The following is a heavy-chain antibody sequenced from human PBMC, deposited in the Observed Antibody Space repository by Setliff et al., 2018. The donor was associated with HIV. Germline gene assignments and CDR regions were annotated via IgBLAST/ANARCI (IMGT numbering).Heavy chain of an antibody. V-gene: IGHV3-9*01. CDR3: AKEAVSGTYFGSGFDY. CDR2: IKWSTNRI. Sequence: GGSLRLSCATSGFTFDDYALHWVRQAPGKGLEWVSGIKWSTNRIRYADSVKGRFTISRDSAKNFLYLQMNSLTPEDTALYYCAKEAVSGTYFGSGFDYWGQGTLVTVSS. J-gene: IGHJ4*02. D-gene: IGHD1-26*01. CDR1: GFTFDDYA.